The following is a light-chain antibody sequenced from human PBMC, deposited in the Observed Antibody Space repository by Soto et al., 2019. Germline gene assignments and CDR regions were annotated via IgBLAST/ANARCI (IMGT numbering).Light chain of an antibody. Sequence: DIHMTQSPSSLSASVRYRVTITCRASQSISSYLNWYQQKPGKAPKLLIYAASSLQSGVPSRFSGSGSGTDFTLTISSLQPEDFAVYYCQQYYNWPRTFGQGTKVDIK. CDR3: QQYYNWPRT. CDR2: AAS. V-gene: IGKV1-39*01. CDR1: QSISSY. J-gene: IGKJ1*01.